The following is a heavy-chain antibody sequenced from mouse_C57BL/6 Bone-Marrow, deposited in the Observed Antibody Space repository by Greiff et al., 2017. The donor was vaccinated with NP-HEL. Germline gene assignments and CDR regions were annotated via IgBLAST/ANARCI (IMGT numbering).Heavy chain of an antibody. J-gene: IGHJ1*03. CDR1: GFNIKDYY. CDR2: IDPEDGDT. D-gene: IGHD1-3*01. Sequence: EVMLVESGAELVRPGASVKLSCTASGFNIKDYYMHWVKQRPEQGLEWIGRIDPEDGDTEYAPKFQGKATMTADTSSNTAYLQLSSLTSEDTAVYYCTMSKETLYWYFDVWGTGTTVTVSS. CDR3: TMSKETLYWYFDV. V-gene: IGHV14-1*01.